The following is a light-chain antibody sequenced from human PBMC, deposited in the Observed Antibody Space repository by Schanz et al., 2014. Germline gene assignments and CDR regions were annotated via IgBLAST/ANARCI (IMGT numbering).Light chain of an antibody. CDR3: QKHNSAPHT. V-gene: IGKV1-27*01. J-gene: IGKJ1*01. Sequence: DIQMTQSPSSLSASVGDRLTITCRASQGISNYLAWYQHKPGKVPKLLIYAASTLQSGVPSRFSGSGSGTQFTLTISSRQPEDVATYYCQKHNSAPHTFGQGTKVEIK. CDR1: QGISNY. CDR2: AAS.